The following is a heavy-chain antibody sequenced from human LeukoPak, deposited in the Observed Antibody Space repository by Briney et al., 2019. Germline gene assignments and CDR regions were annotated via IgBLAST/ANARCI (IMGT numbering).Heavy chain of an antibody. V-gene: IGHV3-66*04. CDR2: IYRGGST. J-gene: IGHJ4*02. CDR3: AGRGTSSALDY. Sequence: GGSLRLSCAASGFTVSSNYMSWVRQAPGKGLEWASVIYRGGSTYYADSVKGRFTISRDNSKNTLYLQMNSLRAEDTAVYYCAGRGTSSALDYWGQGTLVTVSS. D-gene: IGHD6-25*01. CDR1: GFTVSSNY.